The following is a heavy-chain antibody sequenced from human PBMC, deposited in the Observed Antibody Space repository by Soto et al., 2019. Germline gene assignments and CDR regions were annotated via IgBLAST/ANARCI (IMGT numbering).Heavy chain of an antibody. D-gene: IGHD6-19*01. CDR1: GDSVSSNSAA. CDR2: TYYRSKWYN. Sequence: QVQLQQSGPGLVKPSQTLSLTCAISGDSVSSNSAAWNWIRQSPSRGLEWLGRTYYRSKWYNDYVVSVKSRITINADTSKNQFSLQLNSVTPEYTAVYYCARMAPIAVAAAVYFDYWGQGTRVTVSS. CDR3: ARMAPIAVAAAVYFDY. V-gene: IGHV6-1*01. J-gene: IGHJ4*02.